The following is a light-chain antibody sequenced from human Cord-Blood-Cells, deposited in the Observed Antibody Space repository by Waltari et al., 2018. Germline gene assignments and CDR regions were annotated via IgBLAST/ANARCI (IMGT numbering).Light chain of an antibody. CDR2: DVS. CDR3: SSYTSSITLL. V-gene: IGLV2-14*01. J-gene: IGLJ3*02. CDR1: SSDVGGYNY. Sequence: QSALTQPASVSGSPGQSITISCTGTSSDVGGYNYVSWYQQHPGNATRLMIYDVSTRPSGVSNRCSGSKSGNTASLTISGLQAEDEADYYCSSYTSSITLLFGGGTKLTVL.